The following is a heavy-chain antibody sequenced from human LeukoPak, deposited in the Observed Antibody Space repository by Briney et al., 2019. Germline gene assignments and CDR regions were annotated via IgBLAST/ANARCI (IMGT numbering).Heavy chain of an antibody. CDR3: ATGAPAKRAFDI. V-gene: IGHV1-24*01. D-gene: IGHD2-2*01. J-gene: IGHJ3*02. CDR2: FDPEDGET. Sequence: GASVKVSCKVSGYTLTELSMHWVRQAPGKGLEWTGGFDPEDGETIYAQKFQGRVTMTEDTSTDTAYMELSSLRSEDTAVYYCATGAPAKRAFDIWGQGTMVTVSS. CDR1: GYTLTELS.